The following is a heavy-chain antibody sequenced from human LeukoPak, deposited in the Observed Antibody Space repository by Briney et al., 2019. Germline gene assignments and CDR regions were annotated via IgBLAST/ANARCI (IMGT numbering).Heavy chain of an antibody. D-gene: IGHD3-3*01. V-gene: IGHV3-30-3*01. J-gene: IGHJ6*02. CDR1: GFTFSSYA. Sequence: GGSLRLSCAASGFTFSSYAMQWVRQAPGKELAWVAGISYDGSNKYYADSVKGRFTISRDNSKNTLYLQMNSLRAEDTAVYYCARNIHYDFWSGYRYYYYYGMDVWGQGTTVTVSS. CDR3: ARNIHYDFWSGYRYYYYYGMDV. CDR2: ISYDGSNK.